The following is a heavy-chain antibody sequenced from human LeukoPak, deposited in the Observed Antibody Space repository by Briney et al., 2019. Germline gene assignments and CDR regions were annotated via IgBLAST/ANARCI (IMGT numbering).Heavy chain of an antibody. D-gene: IGHD4-17*01. CDR3: APQAAGDYDPRSLGFFDY. V-gene: IGHV3-15*01. CDR2: IKSKTVGGTI. J-gene: IGHJ4*02. Sequence: GGSLRLSCVASGFTFSNAWMNWVRRAPGKGLEWVGRIKSKTVGGTIDYAAPVKGRFTISRDDSKNSLYLQMNSLKTEDTAVYYCAPQAAGDYDPRSLGFFDYWGQGTLVTVSS. CDR1: GFTFSNAW.